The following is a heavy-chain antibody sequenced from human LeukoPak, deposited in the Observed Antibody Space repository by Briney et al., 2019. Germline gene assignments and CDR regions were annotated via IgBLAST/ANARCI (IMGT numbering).Heavy chain of an antibody. CDR2: INSDGSST. CDR1: GFTFSSYW. J-gene: IGHJ4*02. D-gene: IGHD5-12*01. V-gene: IGHV3-74*01. Sequence: PGGSLRLSCAASGFTFSSYWMHWVRQAPGKGLVWVSRINSDGSSTSYADSVKGRFTISRDNAKNTLYLQMNSLRAEDTAVYYCAREEAKTSDYFDYWGQGTLVTVSS. CDR3: AREEAKTSDYFDY.